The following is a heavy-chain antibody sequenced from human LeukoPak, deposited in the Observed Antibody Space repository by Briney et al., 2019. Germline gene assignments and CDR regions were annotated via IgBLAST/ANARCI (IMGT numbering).Heavy chain of an antibody. CDR2: IYYSGST. Sequence: SETLSLTCTVSGGSISSYYWSWIRQPPGKGLEWIGYIYYSGSTNYNPSLKSRVTISVDTSKNQFSLKLSSVTAADTAVYYCARHGSRDSSSFLDYWDQGTLVTVSS. D-gene: IGHD6-13*01. CDR3: ARHGSRDSSSFLDY. V-gene: IGHV4-59*08. CDR1: GGSISSYY. J-gene: IGHJ4*02.